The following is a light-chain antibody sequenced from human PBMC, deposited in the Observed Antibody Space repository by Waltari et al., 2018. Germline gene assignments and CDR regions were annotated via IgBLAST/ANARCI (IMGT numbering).Light chain of an antibody. CDR1: SLRRYY. V-gene: IGLV3-19*01. CDR2: GQD. J-gene: IGLJ3*02. CDR3: LSRDTTSTRV. Sequence: SSELTQDPAVSVALGQTVSITCKGDSLRRYYASWYQQRPGQAPILILYGQDNRPSGIPDRFYGSTSGNTASLTITGAQAEDEADYYCLSRDTTSTRVFGGGTRLTV.